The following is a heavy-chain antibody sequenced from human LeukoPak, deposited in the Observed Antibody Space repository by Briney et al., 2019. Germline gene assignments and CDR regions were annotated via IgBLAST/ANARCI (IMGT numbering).Heavy chain of an antibody. D-gene: IGHD2-21*01. V-gene: IGHV3-23*01. CDR2: ISGSGGNT. Sequence: GGSLRLSCAASGFTFSSSAMRWVRQTPGKGLEWVSSISGSGGNTYYADSVKGRFTISRDNSKNTVYLQMNSLRAEDTAVYYCAKGNPLFYFGYWGQGTLVTVSS. CDR3: AKGNPLFYFGY. J-gene: IGHJ4*02. CDR1: GFTFSSSA.